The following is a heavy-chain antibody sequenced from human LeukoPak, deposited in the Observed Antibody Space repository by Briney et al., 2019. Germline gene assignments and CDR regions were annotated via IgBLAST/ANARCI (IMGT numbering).Heavy chain of an antibody. D-gene: IGHD3-10*01. CDR1: GGSISNDDNY. V-gene: IGHV4-30-4*01. J-gene: IGHJ4*02. CDR2: IYYSGRT. CDR3: ARLAVGVWFDY. Sequence: SQTLSLTCTVSGGSISNDDNYWTWIRQPPGKGLEWIGFIYYSGRTKYNPSLTSRVTMSVDTSKNQFSLKLRSVTAADTAVYYCARLAVGVWFDYWGQGTLVTVSS.